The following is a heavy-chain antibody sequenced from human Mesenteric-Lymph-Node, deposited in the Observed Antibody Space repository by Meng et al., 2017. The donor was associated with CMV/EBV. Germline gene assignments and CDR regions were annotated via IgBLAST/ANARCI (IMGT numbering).Heavy chain of an antibody. CDR2: IYQAGTT. V-gene: IGHV4-39*07. D-gene: IGHD4-17*01. CDR3: ARLFRNNFGEFYFDY. CDR1: GDSISSTFYY. Sequence: GSLRLSCTVSGDSISSTFYYWGWIRQPPGKGLEWIGSIYQAGTTFYNPSLKSRATISVDTSKNQFSLKLSSVTAADTAVYSCARLFRNNFGEFYFDYWGQGTLVTVSS. J-gene: IGHJ4*02.